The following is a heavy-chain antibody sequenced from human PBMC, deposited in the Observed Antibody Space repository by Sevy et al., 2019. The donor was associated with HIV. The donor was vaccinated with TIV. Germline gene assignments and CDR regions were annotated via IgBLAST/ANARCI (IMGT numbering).Heavy chain of an antibody. D-gene: IGHD4-17*01. CDR3: ARDLPPSATTVAHFDY. CDR1: GFPFGSYE. V-gene: IGHV3-48*03. CDR2: ISNSGSAK. J-gene: IGHJ4*02. Sequence: GGSLRLSCTASGFPFGSYEMNWVRQAPGKGLEWVSYISNSGSAKYYSDSVRRRFTISRDNAKNSLSLQMNSLRAEDTAVYYCARDLPPSATTVAHFDYWGRGTLVTVSS.